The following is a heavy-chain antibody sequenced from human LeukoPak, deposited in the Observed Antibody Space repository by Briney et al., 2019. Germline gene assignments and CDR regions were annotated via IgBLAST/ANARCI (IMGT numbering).Heavy chain of an antibody. V-gene: IGHV4-61*02. Sequence: SETLSLTCTVSGGSISSGSYYWSWIRQPAGTGLEWIGRIYTSGSTNYNPSLKSRVTISVDTSKNQFSPKLSSVTAADTAVYYCATTLEMATTRQDYWGQGTLVTVSS. CDR3: ATTLEMATTRQDY. CDR2: IYTSGST. CDR1: GGSISSGSYY. D-gene: IGHD5-24*01. J-gene: IGHJ4*02.